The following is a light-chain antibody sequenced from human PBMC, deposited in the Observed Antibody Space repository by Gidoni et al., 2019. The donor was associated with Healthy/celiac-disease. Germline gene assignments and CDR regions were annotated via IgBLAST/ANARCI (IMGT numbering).Light chain of an antibody. CDR1: QRVSSSY. J-gene: IGKJ1*01. CDR2: GAS. Sequence: DIVLTQSLGTLSLSPGERATLSCRASQRVSSSYLAWYNQKPGQAPRLLIYGASSSANGIPDRFIGSGSGTDFTLTISRLEPEDFAVYYCQQYGSSPGTFGQGTKVEIK. V-gene: IGKV3-20*01. CDR3: QQYGSSPGT.